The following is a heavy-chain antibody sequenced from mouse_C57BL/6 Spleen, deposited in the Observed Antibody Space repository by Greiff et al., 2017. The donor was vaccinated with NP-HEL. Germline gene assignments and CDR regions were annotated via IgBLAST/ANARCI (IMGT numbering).Heavy chain of an antibody. D-gene: IGHD2-5*01. CDR3: TRNFYYSNYGAWFAY. Sequence: VQLQESGAELVRPGASVTLSCKASGYTFTDYEMHWVKQTPVHGLEWIGAIDPETGGTAYNQKFKGKAILTADKSSSTAYMELRSLTSEDSAVYYCTRNFYYSNYGAWFAYWGQGTLVTVSA. J-gene: IGHJ3*01. V-gene: IGHV1-15*01. CDR2: IDPETGGT. CDR1: GYTFTDYE.